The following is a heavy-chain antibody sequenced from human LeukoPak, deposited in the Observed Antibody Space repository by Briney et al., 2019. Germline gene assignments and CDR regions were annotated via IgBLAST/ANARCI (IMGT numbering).Heavy chain of an antibody. CDR1: GFTFSSYA. J-gene: IGHJ4*02. Sequence: GGSLRLSCAASGFTFSSYAMRWVRQAPGKGLEWVSAISGSGGSTYYADSVKGRFTISRDNSKSTLYLQMNSLRAEDTAVYYCAKDVDYYDSSFDFDYWGQGTLVTVSS. V-gene: IGHV3-23*01. CDR2: ISGSGGST. CDR3: AKDVDYYDSSFDFDY. D-gene: IGHD3-22*01.